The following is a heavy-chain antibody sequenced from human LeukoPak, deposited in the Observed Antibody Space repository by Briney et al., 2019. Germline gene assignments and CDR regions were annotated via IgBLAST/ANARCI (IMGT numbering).Heavy chain of an antibody. J-gene: IGHJ6*02. CDR1: GYGFTSYW. V-gene: IGHV5-51*01. CDR3: ARPGYGGKWGYYYYGMDV. D-gene: IGHD4-23*01. Sequence: GESLKISCKGSGYGFTSYWIGWVRQMPGKGLEWMGIIYPGDSDTRYSPSFQGQVTISADKSISTAYLQWSSLKASDTAMYYCARPGYGGKWGYYYYGMDVWGQGTTVTVSS. CDR2: IYPGDSDT.